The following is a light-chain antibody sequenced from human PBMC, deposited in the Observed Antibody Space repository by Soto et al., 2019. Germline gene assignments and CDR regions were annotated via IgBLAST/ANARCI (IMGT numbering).Light chain of an antibody. J-gene: IGKJ5*01. Sequence: DIQRTQSPSSLSASLGDRVTITCRASQSISSYLNWYQQKPGKAPKVLIYAASNLQSGVPSRFSGSGSGTDFTLTISSLQPEDFATYYCQQSYSTPITFGQGTRLEIK. CDR1: QSISSY. CDR3: QQSYSTPIT. CDR2: AAS. V-gene: IGKV1-39*01.